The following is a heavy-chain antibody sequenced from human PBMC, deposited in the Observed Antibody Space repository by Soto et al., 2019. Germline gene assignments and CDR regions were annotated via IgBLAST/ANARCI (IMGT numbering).Heavy chain of an antibody. J-gene: IGHJ3*02. CDR1: GFTFSRYG. Sequence: QVQLVESGGGVVQPGRSLRLSCAASGFTFSRYGMNWVRQAPGKGLEWVAGIGHDGSSNYYADSVKGRLTIFSDNSKNTMNVQMNNRRVEDMAVCYCARGMVSYSGYGDAFDIWGQGTRVTVSS. CDR3: ARGMVSYSGYGDAFDI. V-gene: IGHV3-33*01. D-gene: IGHD5-12*01. CDR2: IGHDGSSN.